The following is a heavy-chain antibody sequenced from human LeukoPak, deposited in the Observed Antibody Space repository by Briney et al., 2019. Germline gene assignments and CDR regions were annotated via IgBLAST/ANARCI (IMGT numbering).Heavy chain of an antibody. CDR3: AKGSYYDSSGSFYFDY. Sequence: GGSLRLSCAASGFTFSRNWMIWVRQAPGKGLEWVSGISGSGDNTYYADSVKGRFTISRDNSKNTLYVQVNSLGTEDTAAYYCAKGSYYDSSGSFYFDYWGQGTLVTVSS. J-gene: IGHJ4*02. CDR2: ISGSGDNT. D-gene: IGHD3-22*01. CDR1: GFTFSRNW. V-gene: IGHV3-23*01.